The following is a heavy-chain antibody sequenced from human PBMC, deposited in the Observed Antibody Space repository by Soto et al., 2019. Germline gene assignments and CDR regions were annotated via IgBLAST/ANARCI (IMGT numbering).Heavy chain of an antibody. CDR3: ARVAAAEEQLVGPRDY. Sequence: GASVKVSCKASGYTFTNYDVNWVRQATGQGLEWMGWMNPNSGNTGYVQKFQGRVTMTRNTSITTAYMELSSLKSEDTAVYYCARVAAAEEQLVGPRDYWGQGTLVTVSS. V-gene: IGHV1-8*01. CDR1: GYTFTNYD. CDR2: MNPNSGNT. J-gene: IGHJ4*02. D-gene: IGHD6-6*01.